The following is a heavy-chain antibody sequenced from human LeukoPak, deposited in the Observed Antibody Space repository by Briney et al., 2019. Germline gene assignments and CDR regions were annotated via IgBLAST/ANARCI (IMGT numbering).Heavy chain of an antibody. J-gene: IGHJ4*02. CDR3: ASFPQGGYSYVDY. V-gene: IGHV1-69*13. D-gene: IGHD5-18*01. Sequence: GASVKVSCKASGGTFSRYAVSWVRQAPGQGLEWMGGLIPIFGTTNYAQKFQGRVTITADESTCTAYMELSSLRSEDTAVYYCASFPQGGYSYVDYWGQGTLVTVSS. CDR2: LIPIFGTT. CDR1: GGTFSRYA.